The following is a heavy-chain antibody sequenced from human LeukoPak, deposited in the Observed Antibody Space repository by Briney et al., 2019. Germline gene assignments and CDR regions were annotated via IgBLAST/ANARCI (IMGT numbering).Heavy chain of an antibody. CDR1: GGSISSGSYY. CDR2: IYTSGST. Sequence: SETLSLTCTVSGGSISSGSYYWSWIRQPAGKGLEWIGRIYTSGSTNYNPSLKSRVTISVDTFKNQFSLKPSSVTAADTAVYYCARSSDSSGYYDYWGQGTLVTVSS. J-gene: IGHJ4*02. CDR3: ARSSDSSGYYDY. V-gene: IGHV4-61*02. D-gene: IGHD3-22*01.